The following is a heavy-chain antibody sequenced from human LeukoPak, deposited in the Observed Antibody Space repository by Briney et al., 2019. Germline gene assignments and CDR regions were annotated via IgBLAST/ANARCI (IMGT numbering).Heavy chain of an antibody. D-gene: IGHD2-2*01. CDR1: GFTFSSYE. CDR2: ISSSGSTI. V-gene: IGHV3-48*03. Sequence: GGSLRLSCAAPGFTFSSYEMNRVRQAPGKGLEWVSYISSSGSTIYYADSVKGRFTISRDNAKNSLYLQMNSLRAEDTAVYYCAALLWSRFDYWGQGTLVTVSS. J-gene: IGHJ4*02. CDR3: AALLWSRFDY.